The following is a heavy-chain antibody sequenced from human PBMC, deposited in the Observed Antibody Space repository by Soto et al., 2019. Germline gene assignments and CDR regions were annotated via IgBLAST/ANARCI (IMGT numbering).Heavy chain of an antibody. V-gene: IGHV3-23*01. Sequence: GSLRLSCAASGFTFSSYAMSWVRQAPGKGLEWVSAISGSGGSTYYADSVKGRFTISRDNSKNTLYLQMNSLRAEDTAVYYCAKGKKGGIAARRNYYYYGMDVWGQGTTVTVSS. J-gene: IGHJ6*02. CDR3: AKGKKGGIAARRNYYYYGMDV. CDR2: ISGSGGST. D-gene: IGHD6-6*01. CDR1: GFTFSSYA.